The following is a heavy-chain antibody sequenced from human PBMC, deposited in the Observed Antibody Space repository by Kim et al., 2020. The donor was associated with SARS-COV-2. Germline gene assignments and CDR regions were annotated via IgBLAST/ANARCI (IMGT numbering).Heavy chain of an antibody. Sequence: TYYADSVKGRFTISRDNSKNTLYLQMNSLRAEDTAVYYCARPGGNSPFDYWGQGTLVTVSS. D-gene: IGHD2-21*02. J-gene: IGHJ4*02. CDR3: ARPGGNSPFDY. V-gene: IGHV3-66*04. CDR2: T.